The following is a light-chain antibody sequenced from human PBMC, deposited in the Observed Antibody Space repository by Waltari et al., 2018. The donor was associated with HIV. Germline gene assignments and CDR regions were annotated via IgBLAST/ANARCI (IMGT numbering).Light chain of an antibody. V-gene: IGLV2-8*01. Sequence: QSALTQPPSASGSLGQSVTISCTGSSSDIGAYDSVSWFKQHPNNAPKLLLYEVSKRPSGVPDRFSGARSGETAFLSVSGLQPDDTAGYFCSSYGDNIRVLFGGGTNLTVL. J-gene: IGLJ2*01. CDR3: SSYGDNIRVL. CDR2: EVS. CDR1: SSDIGAYDS.